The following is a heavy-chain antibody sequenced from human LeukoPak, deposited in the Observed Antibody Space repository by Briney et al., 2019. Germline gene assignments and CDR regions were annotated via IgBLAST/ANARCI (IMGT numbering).Heavy chain of an antibody. CDR3: ARWVYCSSTSCPDDY. Sequence: NPGGSLRLSCAASGFTFSSYSMNWVRQAPGKGLEWVSSISSSSNYTYYADSVKGRFTISRDNAKNSLYLQMNSLRAEDTAVYYCARWVYCSSTSCPDDYWGQGTLVTVSS. J-gene: IGHJ4*02. D-gene: IGHD2-2*01. CDR1: GFTFSSYS. CDR2: ISSSSNYT. V-gene: IGHV3-21*01.